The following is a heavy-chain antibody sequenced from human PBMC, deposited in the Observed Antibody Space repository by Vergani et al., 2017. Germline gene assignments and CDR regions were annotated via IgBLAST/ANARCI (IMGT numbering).Heavy chain of an antibody. V-gene: IGHV3-23*01. CDR3: AKGFTWYSFDY. CDR2: ISGGSGSTYYA. Sequence: EVQVLESGGGLVQPGGSLRLSCAASEFTFSNYAMSWVRQAPGKGLEWVSGISGGSGSTYYAYYADSVKGRFTISRDNSKKTLYLQLNSLRAEDTAIYYCAKGFTWYSFDYWGQGTLVTVSA. J-gene: IGHJ4*02. D-gene: IGHD2-8*02. CDR1: EFTFSNYA.